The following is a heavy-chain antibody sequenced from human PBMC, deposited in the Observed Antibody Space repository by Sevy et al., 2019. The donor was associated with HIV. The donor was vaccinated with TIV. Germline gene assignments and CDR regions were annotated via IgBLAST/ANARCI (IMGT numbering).Heavy chain of an antibody. Sequence: GGSLRLSCAASGFTFSNYGMHWVRQAPGKGLEWVAVIWCDGSYKYYADSVKGRFTISRDNTKSTLYLQLNSLRAEDTAVHYCAKTFAIFGVLMSPDFDPWGQGTLVTVSS. CDR3: AKTFAIFGVLMSPDFDP. V-gene: IGHV3-33*06. D-gene: IGHD3-3*01. J-gene: IGHJ5*02. CDR2: IWCDGSYK. CDR1: GFTFSNYG.